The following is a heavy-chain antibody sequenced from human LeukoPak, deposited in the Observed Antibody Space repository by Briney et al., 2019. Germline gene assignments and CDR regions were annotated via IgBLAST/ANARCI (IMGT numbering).Heavy chain of an antibody. D-gene: IGHD2-8*01. Sequence: PGGSLRLSCAASGFIFTNYAMNWVRQAPGKGLKWVSGINGAGDGTYYADSVKGRFTISRDNSKNTLYLEMNSLRAEDTALYYCAKDRPNGMDYWGQGTLVTVSS. V-gene: IGHV3-23*01. CDR1: GFIFTNYA. CDR2: INGAGDGT. J-gene: IGHJ4*02. CDR3: AKDRPNGMDY.